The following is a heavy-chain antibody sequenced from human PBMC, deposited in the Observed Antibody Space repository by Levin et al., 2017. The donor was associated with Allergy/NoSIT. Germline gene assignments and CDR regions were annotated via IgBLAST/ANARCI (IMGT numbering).Heavy chain of an antibody. Sequence: PSETLSLTCTVSGGSISSSSYYWGWIRQPPGKGLEWIGTINYSGSTYYNPSLKSRVTISVDTSKNQFSLKLSSVTAADTAVYYCARHLQGANRGSYHYFDYWGQVTLVTVSS. V-gene: IGHV4-39*01. D-gene: IGHD1-26*01. CDR3: ARHLQGANRGSYHYFDY. J-gene: IGHJ4*02. CDR1: GGSISSSSYY. CDR2: INYSGST.